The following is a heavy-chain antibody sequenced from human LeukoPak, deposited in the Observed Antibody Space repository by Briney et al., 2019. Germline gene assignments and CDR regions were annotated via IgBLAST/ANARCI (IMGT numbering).Heavy chain of an antibody. J-gene: IGHJ4*02. Sequence: ASVKVSCKASGYSFTGYYIHWVRQAPGQGREWVGWINPNSGATNYAQKFQDRVTMTRDTSISTAYMELSRLRSDDTAVYLCARDQNYFDTTTYYGIDYWGQGTLVTVSS. V-gene: IGHV1-2*02. CDR3: ARDQNYFDTTTYYGIDY. CDR1: GYSFTGYY. CDR2: INPNSGAT. D-gene: IGHD3-22*01.